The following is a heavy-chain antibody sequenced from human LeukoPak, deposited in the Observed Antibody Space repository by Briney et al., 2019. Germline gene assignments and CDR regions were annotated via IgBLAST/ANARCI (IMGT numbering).Heavy chain of an antibody. J-gene: IGHJ3*02. CDR3: TSGPSQAFDI. Sequence: GGSLRLSCAAPGFPFSTYSMNWVRQAPGKGLEWISYITIGSSTIYYADSVKGRFTISRDNANNSLFLQMNSLRVEDTAVYYCTSGPSQAFDIWGQGTMVIVSS. V-gene: IGHV3-48*01. CDR2: ITIGSSTI. CDR1: GFPFSTYS.